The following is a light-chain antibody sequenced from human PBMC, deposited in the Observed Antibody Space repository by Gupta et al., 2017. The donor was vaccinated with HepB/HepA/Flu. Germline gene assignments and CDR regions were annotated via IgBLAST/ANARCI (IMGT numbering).Light chain of an antibody. V-gene: IGKV1-39*01. CDR1: ENIAHY. CDR2: GAS. J-gene: IGKJ4*01. CDR3: QQSYSLPLA. Sequence: DVQMTPSPSSVSASVGDRVTITCRASENIAHYLNWYQHKPGKAPELLIHGASSLQSGVPSRFRGTVSGTEFTLTISSLQPEDFGTYFCQQSYSLPLAFGGGTKVEMK.